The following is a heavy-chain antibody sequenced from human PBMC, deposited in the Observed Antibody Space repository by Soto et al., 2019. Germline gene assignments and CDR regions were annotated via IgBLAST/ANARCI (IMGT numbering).Heavy chain of an antibody. CDR2: IIPISGTA. CDR1: GGTFSSYA. D-gene: IGHD2-2*01. CDR3: ARSQGSSTSLEIYYYYYYGMDV. J-gene: IGHJ6*02. Sequence: QVQLVQSGAEVKKPGSSVKVSCKASGGTFSSYAISWVRQAPGQGLEWMGGIIPISGTANYAQKFQGRVTMTADESTSTAYMELSSLRSEDRAVYYCARSQGSSTSLEIYYYYYYGMDVWGQGTTVTVSS. V-gene: IGHV1-69*01.